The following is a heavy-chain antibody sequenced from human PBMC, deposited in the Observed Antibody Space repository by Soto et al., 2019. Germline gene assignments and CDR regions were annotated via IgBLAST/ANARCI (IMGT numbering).Heavy chain of an antibody. J-gene: IGHJ4*02. CDR3: ERRRGVGVDY. CDR2: IYPGDSDT. V-gene: IGHV5-51*01. Sequence: XESLNLSWRCSGYSFTSYLIGWVRQMPGKGLEWMGIIYPGDSDTRYSPSFQGQVTISADKSISTAYLQWSSLKASDTAMYYCERRRGVGVDYWGQGTLVTVSS. D-gene: IGHD3-10*01. CDR1: GYSFTSYL.